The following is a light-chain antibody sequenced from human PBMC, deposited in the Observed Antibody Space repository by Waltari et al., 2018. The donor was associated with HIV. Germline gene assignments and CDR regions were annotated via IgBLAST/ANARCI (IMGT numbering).Light chain of an antibody. CDR3: QAWESSTDVV. J-gene: IGLJ2*01. Sequence: SYELTQTPSVSLSPGQTASITCSGDTVGDKYDCGYQQKRGQSPLLVIYQDNKRPSVIPERFSCSNSENTATLTISGTQVMDEADYYCQAWESSTDVVFGGGTKLTVL. CDR1: TVGDKY. V-gene: IGLV3-1*01. CDR2: QDN.